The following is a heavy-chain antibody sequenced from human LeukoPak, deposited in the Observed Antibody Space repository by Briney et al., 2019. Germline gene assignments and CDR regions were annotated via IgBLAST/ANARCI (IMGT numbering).Heavy chain of an antibody. D-gene: IGHD3-10*01. Sequence: ASVKVSCKASGYTFTGYYMHWVRQAPGQGLEWMGWINPNSGGTNYAQKFQGRVTMTRDTSISTAYRELSRLRSDDTAVYYCATPYYYGSGSPSDYYMDVWGKGTTVTVSS. V-gene: IGHV1-2*02. CDR2: INPNSGGT. CDR1: GYTFTGYY. CDR3: ATPYYYGSGSPSDYYMDV. J-gene: IGHJ6*03.